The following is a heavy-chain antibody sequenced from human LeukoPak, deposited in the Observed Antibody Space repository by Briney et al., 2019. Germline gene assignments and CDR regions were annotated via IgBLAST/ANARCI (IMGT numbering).Heavy chain of an antibody. D-gene: IGHD1-26*01. CDR3: ARLELVGATTWDY. Sequence: GGSLRLSCAASVFTFNSYGMSWVRHAPWKGREWVVNIKQDGSEKYYVDSVKGRFTISRDNAKNSLYLQMNSLRAEDTAVYYCARLELVGATTWDYWGQGTLVTVSS. V-gene: IGHV3-7*01. J-gene: IGHJ4*02. CDR2: IKQDGSEK. CDR1: VFTFNSYG.